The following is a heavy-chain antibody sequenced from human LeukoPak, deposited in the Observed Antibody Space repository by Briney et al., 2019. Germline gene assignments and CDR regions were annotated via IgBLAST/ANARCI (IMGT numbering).Heavy chain of an antibody. J-gene: IGHJ4*02. Sequence: PSETLSLTCTVSGGSISSSRYYWGWIRQPPGKGLEWIGTLYYSGSTYYNPSLKSRFTMSVDTSKDQFSLKLTSVTAADTAVYYCARRDYWGYLDSWGQGTLVTVSS. V-gene: IGHV4-39*01. D-gene: IGHD2/OR15-2a*01. CDR1: GGSISSSRYY. CDR3: ARRDYWGYLDS. CDR2: LYYSGST.